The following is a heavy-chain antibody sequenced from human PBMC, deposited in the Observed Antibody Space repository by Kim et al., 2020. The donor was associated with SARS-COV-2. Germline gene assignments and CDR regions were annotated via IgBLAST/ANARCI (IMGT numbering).Heavy chain of an antibody. CDR3: AKDPSTACCDGDCYRGYFDS. V-gene: IGHV3-23*01. CDR2: ISGRGSTT. D-gene: IGHD2-21*02. J-gene: IGHJ4*03. CDR1: GFTFENDA. Sequence: GGSLRLSCAASGFTFENDAMSWVRQAPGKGLEWVASISGRGSTTYYADSVKGRFTISRDNSKNTLYLQMNSLRVEDTAIYYTAKDPSTACCDGDCYRGYFDSWGRGTLVTVSS.